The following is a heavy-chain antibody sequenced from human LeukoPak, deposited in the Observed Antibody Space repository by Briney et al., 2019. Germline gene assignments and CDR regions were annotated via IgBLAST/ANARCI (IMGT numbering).Heavy chain of an antibody. CDR2: ISGSGGGT. D-gene: IGHD1-26*01. CDR3: AKDLGRYRNNYFDY. V-gene: IGHV3-23*01. CDR1: GFTFSNAW. Sequence: GGSLRLSCAASGFTFSNAWMSWVRQAQEKGLEWIATISGSGGGTYYADSVKGRFTISRDDSKNTLYLQMNSLRAEDTAVYYCAKDLGRYRNNYFDYWGQGTLVTVSS. J-gene: IGHJ4*02.